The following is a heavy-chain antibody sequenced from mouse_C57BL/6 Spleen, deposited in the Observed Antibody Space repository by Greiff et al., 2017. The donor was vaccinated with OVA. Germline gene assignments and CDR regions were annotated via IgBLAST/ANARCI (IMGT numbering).Heavy chain of an antibody. V-gene: IGHV14-3*01. CDR2: IDPANGNI. Sequence: EVQVVEPVAELVRPGASVKLSCTASGFNIKNTYMHWVKQRPEQGLEWIGGIDPANGNIKYAPKFQGKATITADTSSNTAYLQLSSLTYEDTAIYYCARNNGYYGFDYWGQGTTLSVSS. CDR3: ARNNGYYGFDY. J-gene: IGHJ2*01. D-gene: IGHD2-3*01. CDR1: GFNIKNTY.